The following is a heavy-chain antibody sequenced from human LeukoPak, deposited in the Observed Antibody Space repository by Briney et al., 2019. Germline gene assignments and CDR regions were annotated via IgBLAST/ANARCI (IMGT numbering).Heavy chain of an antibody. D-gene: IGHD1-26*01. CDR2: ISGRSSTI. CDR1: AFTFSDYS. J-gene: IGHJ4*02. V-gene: IGHV3-48*01. Sequence: GGSLRLSCAASAFTFSDYSMNWVRQAPGKGLEWISYISGRSSTIYYADSVRGRFTISRDIAKNSMYLQMNSLRAEDTAVYYCARDRLTSGSYFFDYWGQGTLVTVSS. CDR3: ARDRLTSGSYFFDY.